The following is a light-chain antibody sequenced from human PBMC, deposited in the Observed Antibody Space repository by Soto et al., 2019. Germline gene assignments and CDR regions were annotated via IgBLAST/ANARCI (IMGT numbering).Light chain of an antibody. V-gene: IGKV3D-15*01. CDR1: QSISSSY. CDR2: GAP. CDR3: QHYNNWPRT. Sequence: VMTQSPGNLSLSPGARTTLSCRASQSISSSYLAWYQHKHGQAPRLLIYGAPTRATGIPDRFSGSRSGTEGTINISNLQSADCEVYFGQHYNNWPRTFGGGTKV. J-gene: IGKJ4*01.